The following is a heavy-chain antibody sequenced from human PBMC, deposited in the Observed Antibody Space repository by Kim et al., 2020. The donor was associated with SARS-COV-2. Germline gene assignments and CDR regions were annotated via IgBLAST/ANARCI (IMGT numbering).Heavy chain of an antibody. D-gene: IGHD3-10*01. V-gene: IGHV4-34*01. CDR3: ARGLPRITMVRGVIGIDY. Sequence: KSRVTRSVDTSKNQFSLKLSSVTAADTAVYYCARGLPRITMVRGVIGIDYWGQGTLVTVSS. J-gene: IGHJ4*02.